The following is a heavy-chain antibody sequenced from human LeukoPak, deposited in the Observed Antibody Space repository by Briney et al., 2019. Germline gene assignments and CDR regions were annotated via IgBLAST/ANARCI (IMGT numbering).Heavy chain of an antibody. J-gene: IGHJ4*02. CDR2: ISSSSGTI. CDR3: ARSYDSDY. Sequence: PGGSLRLSCAASGFTFSSYSMNWVRQAPGKGLEWVSYISSSSGTIYYADSVKGRFTISRDNAKNSLYLQMNSLRAEDMAVYYCARSYDSDYWGQGTLVTVSS. CDR1: GFTFSSYS. V-gene: IGHV3-48*01. D-gene: IGHD3-3*01.